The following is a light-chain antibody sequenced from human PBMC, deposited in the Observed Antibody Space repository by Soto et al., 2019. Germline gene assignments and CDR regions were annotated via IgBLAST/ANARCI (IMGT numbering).Light chain of an antibody. Sequence: DIQMTQSPSTLSASVGDRVTITCRASQSISSWLAWYQQKPGKAPKLLIYDASNWESEIPSRFSGSGSGTEFTLTISSLQSDDFATYYCQQYDSYLWTFGQGTKVDIK. CDR3: QQYDSYLWT. V-gene: IGKV1-5*01. CDR1: QSISSW. J-gene: IGKJ1*01. CDR2: DAS.